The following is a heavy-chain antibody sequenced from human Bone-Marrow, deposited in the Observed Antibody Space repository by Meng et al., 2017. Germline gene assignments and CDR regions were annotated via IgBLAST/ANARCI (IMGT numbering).Heavy chain of an antibody. Sequence: ESLKISCAASGFTFSSYEMNWVRQAPGKGLEWVSSISSSSSYIYYADSVKGRFTISRDNAKNSLYLQMNSLRAEDTAVYYCARDLVVVAANEGVDYWGQGTLVTGSS. J-gene: IGHJ4*02. CDR1: GFTFSSYE. CDR2: ISSSSSYI. D-gene: IGHD2-15*01. CDR3: ARDLVVVAANEGVDY. V-gene: IGHV3-21*01.